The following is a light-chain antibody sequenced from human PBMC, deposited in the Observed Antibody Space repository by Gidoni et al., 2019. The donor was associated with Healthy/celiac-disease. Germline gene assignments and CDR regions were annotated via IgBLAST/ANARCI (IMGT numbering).Light chain of an antibody. CDR3: QAWDSSTAV. CDR2: QDS. V-gene: IGLV3-1*01. Sequence: SYELTQPISVSVSPGQTASITCSGDKLGDKYACWYQQKPGQSPVLVIYQDSKRPSGIPERFSGSNSGNTATLTISGTQAMDEADYYCQAWDSSTAVFGTGTKVTVL. J-gene: IGLJ1*01. CDR1: KLGDKY.